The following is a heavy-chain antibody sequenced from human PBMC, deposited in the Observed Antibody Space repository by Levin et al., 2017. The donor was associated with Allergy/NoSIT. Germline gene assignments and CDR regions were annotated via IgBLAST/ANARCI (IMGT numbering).Heavy chain of an antibody. CDR2: IWYDGSNK. Sequence: SGGSLRLSCAASGFTFSSYGMHWVRQAPGKGLEWVAVIWYDGSNKYYADSVKGRFTISRDNSKNTLYLQMNSLRAEDTAVYYCARDSLVCSSTSCYPADAFDIWGQGTMVTVSS. V-gene: IGHV3-33*01. CDR1: GFTFSSYG. D-gene: IGHD2-2*01. CDR3: ARDSLVCSSTSCYPADAFDI. J-gene: IGHJ3*02.